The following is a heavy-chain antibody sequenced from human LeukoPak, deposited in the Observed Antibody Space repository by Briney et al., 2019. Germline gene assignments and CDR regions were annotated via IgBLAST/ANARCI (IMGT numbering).Heavy chain of an antibody. CDR1: GYTFTGYY. Sequence: ASVKVSCKASGYTFTGYYMHWVRQAPGQGLEWMGWINPNSGGTNYAQKFQGRVTMTRDTSISTAYMELSRLRSDDTAVYYCARALKSATASGYSSGYDPWGQGPLVTVSS. CDR3: ARALKSATASGYSSGYDP. D-gene: IGHD6-19*01. CDR2: INPNSGGT. V-gene: IGHV1-2*02. J-gene: IGHJ5*02.